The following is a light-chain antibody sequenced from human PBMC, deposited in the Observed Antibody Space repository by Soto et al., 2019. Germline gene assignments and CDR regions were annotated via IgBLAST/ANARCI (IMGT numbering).Light chain of an antibody. CDR3: LSYTTSATYV. CDR2: GVT. Sequence: QSALTQPASVSGSPGQSITISCTGTSSDVGSYNYVSWYQQHPGKAPKVVIYGVTNRPSGVSSRFSGSKSGSTASLTISGLQAEDEAEYYCLSYTTSATYVFGTGTKLTVL. V-gene: IGLV2-14*01. J-gene: IGLJ1*01. CDR1: SSDVGSYNY.